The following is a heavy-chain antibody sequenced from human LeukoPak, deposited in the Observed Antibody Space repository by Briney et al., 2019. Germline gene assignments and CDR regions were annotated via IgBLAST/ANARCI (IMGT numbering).Heavy chain of an antibody. CDR2: IYSSGTT. V-gene: IGHV4-59*11. Sequence: SETLSLTCTVSGGSIRSQYWSWIRQPPGQGLEWIGFIYSSGTTNYNPSLKSRVTISEDASTNQFSLKVSSVTAADTAVYYCARIYYGSPDYFFYYMDVWGKGTTVTVSS. CDR1: GGSIRSQY. J-gene: IGHJ6*03. D-gene: IGHD3-10*01. CDR3: ARIYYGSPDYFFYYMDV.